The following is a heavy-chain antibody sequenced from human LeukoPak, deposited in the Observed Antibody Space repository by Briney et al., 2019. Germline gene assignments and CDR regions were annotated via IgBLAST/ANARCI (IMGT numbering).Heavy chain of an antibody. D-gene: IGHD6-13*01. CDR2: IYSGGST. CDR1: GFTVSSNY. J-gene: IGHJ4*02. CDR3: ARDTQKGAAAGPYFDY. V-gene: IGHV3-53*05. Sequence: QPGGSLRLSCAASGFTVSSNYMSWVRQAPGKGLEWVSVIYSGGSTYYADSVKGRFTISRDNSKNTLYLQMNSLRAEDTVVYYCARDTQKGAAAGPYFDYWGQGTLVTVSS.